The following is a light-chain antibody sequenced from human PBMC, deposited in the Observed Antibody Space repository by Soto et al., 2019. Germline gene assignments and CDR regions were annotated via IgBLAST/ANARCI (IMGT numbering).Light chain of an antibody. Sequence: AIRMTQSPSSFSASTGDRVTITCRASQGISSHLAWYQVKPGKAPRLLIYTASYLESGVPSRFTVSPSGKDFTLSFSAWQSDDFAVYYCLRYFSLLLSFGGGTKV. CDR3: LRYFSLLLS. CDR2: TAS. J-gene: IGKJ4*01. CDR1: QGISSH. V-gene: IGKV1-8*01.